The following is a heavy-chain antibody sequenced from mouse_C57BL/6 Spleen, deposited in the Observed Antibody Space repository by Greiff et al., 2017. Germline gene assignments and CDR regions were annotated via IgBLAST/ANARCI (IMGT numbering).Heavy chain of an antibody. D-gene: IGHD2-4*01. CDR2: IDPETGGT. CDR3: TRYEYVGPWFAY. J-gene: IGHJ3*01. V-gene: IGHV1-15*01. CDR1: GYTFTDYE. Sequence: QVQLQQSGAELVRPGASVTLSCKASGYTFTDYEMHWVKQTPVHGLEWIGAIDPETGGTAYNQKFKGKAILTADKSSSTAYMELRSLTSEDSAVYYCTRYEYVGPWFAYWGQGTLVTVSA.